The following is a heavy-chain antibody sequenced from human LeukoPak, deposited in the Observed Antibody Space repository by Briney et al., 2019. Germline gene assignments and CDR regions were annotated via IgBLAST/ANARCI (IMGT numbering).Heavy chain of an antibody. V-gene: IGHV4-61*08. D-gene: IGHD1-1*01. CDR2: IYYSGST. J-gene: IGHJ4*02. CDR3: ARTGTARGYFDY. Sequence: PSQTLSLTCTVSGGSISSGGYYWSWIRQPPGKGLEWIGYIYYSGSTSYNPSLESRVTISVDTSKNQFSLKLSSVTAADTALYYCARTGTARGYFDYWGQGTPVTVSS. CDR1: GGSISSGGYY.